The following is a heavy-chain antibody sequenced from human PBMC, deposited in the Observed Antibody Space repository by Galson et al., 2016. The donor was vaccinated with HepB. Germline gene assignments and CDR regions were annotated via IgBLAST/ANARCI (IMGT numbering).Heavy chain of an antibody. J-gene: IGHJ4*02. V-gene: IGHV1-2*02. CDR3: ARGEVVVTGILAVRYFDY. Sequence: SVKVSCKASGYTLTGYYIHWVRQAPGQGLEWMGWINPYNSDTNYAQKFQGRVTMTRDTSISTAYMDLNRLRSDDSAVYYCARGEVVVTGILAVRYFDYWGQGTLVTVSS. CDR1: GYTLTGYY. D-gene: IGHD2-21*02. CDR2: INPYNSDT.